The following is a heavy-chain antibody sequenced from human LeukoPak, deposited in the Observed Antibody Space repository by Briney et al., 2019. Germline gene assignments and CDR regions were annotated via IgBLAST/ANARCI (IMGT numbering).Heavy chain of an antibody. CDR1: GFTVSINY. CDR3: ARELGYCSSTSCYRPRAGYYYYGMDV. V-gene: IGHV3-53*04. D-gene: IGHD2-2*02. J-gene: IGHJ6*02. CDR2: IYSGGST. Sequence: TGGSLRLFCAASGFTVSINYMSWVRQAPGKGLEWVSVIYSGGSTYYADSVKGRFTISRHNSKNTLYLQMNSLRAEDTAVYYCARELGYCSSTSCYRPRAGYYYYGMDVWGQGTTVTVFS.